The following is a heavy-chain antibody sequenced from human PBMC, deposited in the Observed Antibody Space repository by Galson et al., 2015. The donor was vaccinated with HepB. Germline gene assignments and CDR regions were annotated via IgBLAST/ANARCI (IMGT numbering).Heavy chain of an antibody. CDR3: ASAEDSGFDP. J-gene: IGHJ5*02. CDR1: GGSINSSSYY. CDR2: IYYSGST. V-gene: IGHV4-39*01. D-gene: IGHD1-26*01. Sequence: LSLTCTVSGGSINSSSYYWGWIRQPPGKGLEWIGSIYYSGSTYYNPSLKSRVTISVDTSKNQFSLKLSSVTAADTAVYYCASAEDSGFDPWGQGTLVTVSS.